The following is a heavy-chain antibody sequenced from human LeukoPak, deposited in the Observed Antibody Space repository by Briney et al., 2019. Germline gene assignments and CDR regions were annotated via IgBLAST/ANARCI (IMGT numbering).Heavy chain of an antibody. CDR2: INWNGGST. Sequence: GGSLRLSCAASGFTFDDYGMSWVRQAPGKGLEWVSGINWNGGSTGYADSVKGRFTISRDNAKNSLYLQMNSLRAEDTALYYCARDHSIMITLRYFDLWGRGTLVTVSS. V-gene: IGHV3-20*04. CDR3: ARDHSIMITLRYFDL. J-gene: IGHJ2*01. CDR1: GFTFDDYG. D-gene: IGHD3-16*01.